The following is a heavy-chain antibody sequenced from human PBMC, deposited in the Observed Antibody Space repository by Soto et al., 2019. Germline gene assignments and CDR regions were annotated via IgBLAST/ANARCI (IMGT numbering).Heavy chain of an antibody. CDR1: GGTFSSYA. CDR3: ARDTKYYDSSGYLSYFDY. CDR2: IIPIFGTA. Sequence: SVKVSCKASGGTFSSYAISWVRQAPGQGLEWMGGIIPIFGTANYAQKFQGRVTITADESTSTAYMELSSLRSEDTAVYYCARDTKYYDSSGYLSYFDYWGQGTRVTVAS. J-gene: IGHJ4*02. D-gene: IGHD3-22*01. V-gene: IGHV1-69*13.